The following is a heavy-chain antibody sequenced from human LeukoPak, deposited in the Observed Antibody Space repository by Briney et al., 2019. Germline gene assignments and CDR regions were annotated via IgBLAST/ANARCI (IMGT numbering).Heavy chain of an antibody. V-gene: IGHV4-59*01. D-gene: IGHD7-27*01. CDR3: ATNTGTVLDY. CDR1: GDFITASY. CDR2: VYYSGST. J-gene: IGHJ4*02. Sequence: PSETLSLTCTISGDFITASYWSWIRQPPGKGLEWIGYVYYSGSTEYNPSLRSRVTISLEMSKHQFSLNVTSVTAADTAVYYCATNTGTVLDYWGQGALVTVSS.